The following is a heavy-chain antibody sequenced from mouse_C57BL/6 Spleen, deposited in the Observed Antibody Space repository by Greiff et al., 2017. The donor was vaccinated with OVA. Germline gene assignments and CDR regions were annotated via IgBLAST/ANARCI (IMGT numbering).Heavy chain of an antibody. CDR2: INPSTGGT. V-gene: IGHV1-42*01. CDR1: GYSFTGYY. Sequence: EVQLQQSGPELVKPGASVKISCKASGYSFTGYYMNWVKQSPEKSLEWIGEINPSTGGTTYNQKFKAKATLTVDKSSSTAYIPLKSLTSKDSAVYYCARCSYSNAMDYWGQGTSVTVSS. D-gene: IGHD2-5*01. CDR3: ARCSYSNAMDY. J-gene: IGHJ4*01.